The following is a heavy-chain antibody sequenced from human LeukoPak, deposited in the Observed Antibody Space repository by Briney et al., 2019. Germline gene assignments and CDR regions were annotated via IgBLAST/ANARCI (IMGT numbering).Heavy chain of an antibody. CDR2: ISSGGSTI. Sequence: KAGGSLRLSCAASGFTFNDYYMSWIRQAPGKGLEWVSYISSGGSTISYADSVKGRFTISRDNAKNTVSLQMNSLRAEDTGVYFCARAPSEIGGYYPEYFRHWGQGTLVTVSS. J-gene: IGHJ1*01. CDR3: ARAPSEIGGYYPEYFRH. V-gene: IGHV3-11*04. CDR1: GFTFNDYY. D-gene: IGHD3-22*01.